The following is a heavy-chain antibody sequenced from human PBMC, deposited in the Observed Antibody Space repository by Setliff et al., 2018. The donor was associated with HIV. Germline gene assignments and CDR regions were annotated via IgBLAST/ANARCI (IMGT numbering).Heavy chain of an antibody. CDR3: ARDHGHYDSSGYSAFDI. CDR2: INPSSGGT. J-gene: IGHJ3*02. CDR1: GYTFIGYY. Sequence: ASVKVSCKASGYTFIGYYMHWVRQAPGQGLEWMGWINPSSGGTNYAQKFQGRVTMTRDTSISTAYMELSRLRSDDTAVYYCARDHGHYDSSGYSAFDIWGQGTMVTVSS. V-gene: IGHV1-2*02. D-gene: IGHD3-22*01.